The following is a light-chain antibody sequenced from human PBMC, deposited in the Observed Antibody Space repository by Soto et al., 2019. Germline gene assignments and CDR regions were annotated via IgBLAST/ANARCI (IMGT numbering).Light chain of an antibody. CDR2: DAS. V-gene: IGLV2-14*01. CDR3: SSYTGSRTYVV. Sequence: QSALTQPASVSGSPGQSITISGTGTSSDVGGYNYVSWYQQHPGKAPKLMIYDASNRPSGVSHRFSGSKSGNTASLTISGLQAEDEADYYCSSYTGSRTYVVFGGGTKLTVL. CDR1: SSDVGGYNY. J-gene: IGLJ2*01.